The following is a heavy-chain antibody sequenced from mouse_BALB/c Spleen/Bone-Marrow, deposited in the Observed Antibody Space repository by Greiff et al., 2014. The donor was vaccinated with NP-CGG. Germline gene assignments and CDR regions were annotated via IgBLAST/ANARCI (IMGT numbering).Heavy chain of an antibody. V-gene: IGHV1S22*01. J-gene: IGHJ3*01. CDR3: TREDYRYDWFAY. Sequence: LQQSGSELVRPGASVKLSCKASGYTFTSYWMHWVKQRHGQGLEWIGDIYPGCGSTNYDEKFKSKGTLTVDTSSSTAYMHLSSLTSEDSAVYYWTREDYRYDWFAYWGQGTLVTVSA. CDR2: IYPGCGST. D-gene: IGHD2-14*01. CDR1: GYTFTSYW.